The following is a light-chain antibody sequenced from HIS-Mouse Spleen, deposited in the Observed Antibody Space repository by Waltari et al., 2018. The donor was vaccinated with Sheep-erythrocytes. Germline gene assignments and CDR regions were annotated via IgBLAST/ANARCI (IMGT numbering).Light chain of an antibody. CDR1: SSDVGGSNY. V-gene: IGLV2-8*01. CDR3: CSYAGSYNHV. CDR2: DVS. J-gene: IGLJ1*01. Sequence: QSALTQPPSASGSPGQSVTISCTGTSSDVGGSNYVPWYQPHPGKAPKLMIYDVSKRPSGVPDRFSGSKSGNTASLTISGLQAEDEADYYCCSYAGSYNHVFATGTKVTVL.